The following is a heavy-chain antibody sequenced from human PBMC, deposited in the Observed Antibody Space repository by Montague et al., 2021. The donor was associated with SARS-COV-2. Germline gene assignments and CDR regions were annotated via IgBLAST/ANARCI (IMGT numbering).Heavy chain of an antibody. CDR3: ARGLGYTSMFRFFDY. J-gene: IGHJ4*01. D-gene: IGHD2-2*02. CDR2: MYCTGTS. Sequence: SETLSLTCALSGGSASGYYWAWIRQPPGKGLEWIGYMYCTGTSNYNPSLKSRVSMSIDTSKNHFSLNLTSVAAADTGVYYCARGLGYTSMFRFFDYWGHGAQVTVSS. V-gene: IGHV4-59*02. CDR1: GGSASGYY.